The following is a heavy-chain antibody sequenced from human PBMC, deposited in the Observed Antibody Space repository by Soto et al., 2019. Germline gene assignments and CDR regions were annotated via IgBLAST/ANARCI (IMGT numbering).Heavy chain of an antibody. V-gene: IGHV1-18*01. CDR3: ARASRGDYCIAAACYADY. D-gene: IGHD2-15*01. CDR1: GYTFSNSG. Sequence: QVQLVQSGAEVKKPGASVKVSCKASGYTFSNSGISWVRQAPGQGLEWMGWVSAYSGDTNYAQNLQGRVTMTTDTSTSTTYMELRSLRSDDTAVYYCARASRGDYCIAAACYADYWGQGTLVTVSS. J-gene: IGHJ4*02. CDR2: VSAYSGDT.